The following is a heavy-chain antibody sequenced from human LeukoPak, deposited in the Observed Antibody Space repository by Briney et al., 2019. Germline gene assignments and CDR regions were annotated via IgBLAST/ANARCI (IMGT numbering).Heavy chain of an antibody. Sequence: GGSLRLSCAASGFTFSSFAMHWVRQAPGKGLGWVAVISYDGSNKYYADSVKGRFTISRDNTKNTLYLQMNSLRAEDTAVYYCARDPTTYYYDSSGYPDYWGQGTLVTVSS. CDR3: ARDPTTYYYDSSGYPDY. V-gene: IGHV3-30-3*01. CDR1: GFTFSSFA. J-gene: IGHJ4*02. D-gene: IGHD3-22*01. CDR2: ISYDGSNK.